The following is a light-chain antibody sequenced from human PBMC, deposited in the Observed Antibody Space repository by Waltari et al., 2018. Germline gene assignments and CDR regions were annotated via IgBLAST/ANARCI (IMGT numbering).Light chain of an antibody. V-gene: IGLV1-44*01. CDR2: YNN. CDR1: TSNIGSHP. J-gene: IGLJ2*01. CDR3: AAWDDSQDAYLV. Sequence: QSILTQAPSVSGTPGQRVTLSFSGSTSNIGSHPVNWYHQLPGTAPKLLIYYNNQRPPGVPDRFSGSKSGTSASLAISGLQSEDEAVYYCAAWDDSQDAYLVFGGGTKLTVL.